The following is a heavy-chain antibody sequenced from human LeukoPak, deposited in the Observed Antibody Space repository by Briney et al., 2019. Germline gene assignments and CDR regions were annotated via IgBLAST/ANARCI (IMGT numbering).Heavy chain of an antibody. V-gene: IGHV4-4*07. Sequence: SETLSLTCTVSGGAISGYYWSWIRQPAGKGLEWLGRVYSSGSTKYNPSLESRVTMSVETSKNQFSLKLNFVTAADTAVYYCARVGSGYDFFDYWGQGTLVTVSS. CDR3: ARVGSGYDFFDY. D-gene: IGHD3/OR15-3a*01. CDR2: VYSSGST. J-gene: IGHJ4*02. CDR1: GGAISGYY.